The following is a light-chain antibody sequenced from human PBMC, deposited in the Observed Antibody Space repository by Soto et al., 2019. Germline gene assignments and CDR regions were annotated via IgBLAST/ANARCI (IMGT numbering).Light chain of an antibody. CDR3: QVWDSSTDHVV. Sequence: SYELTQPPSVSVAPGKTATITCGANNIGSKSVHWYQQKPGQAPVLVIYFDAARPSGIPERFSGSKSGNTATLTISRVEAGDEADYSCQVWDSSTDHVVFGGGTKLTVL. CDR2: FDA. J-gene: IGLJ2*01. CDR1: NIGSKS. V-gene: IGLV3-21*04.